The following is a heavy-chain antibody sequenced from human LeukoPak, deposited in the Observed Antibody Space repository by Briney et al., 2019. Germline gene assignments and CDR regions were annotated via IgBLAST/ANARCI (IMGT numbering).Heavy chain of an antibody. CDR2: IRSKAFGGTT. Sequence: GGSLRLSCTASGFTFGNYAMSWFRQAPGKGLEWVGFIRSKAFGGTTEYAASVKGRFTISRDDSKTIAYLQMDSLKTEDTAVYYCTRDGSGSYGGNRLFDYWGQGTLVTVSS. CDR1: GFTFGNYA. V-gene: IGHV3-49*03. D-gene: IGHD4-23*01. J-gene: IGHJ4*02. CDR3: TRDGSGSYGGNRLFDY.